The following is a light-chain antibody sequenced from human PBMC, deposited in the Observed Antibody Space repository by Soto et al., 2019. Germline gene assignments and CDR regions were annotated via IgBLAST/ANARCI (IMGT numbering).Light chain of an antibody. J-gene: IGKJ2*01. CDR3: QQYYSIPYT. Sequence: DIVMTQSPDSLAVSLGERATINCKSSQSVFYSSNNRNYLAWYQHKPGQPPKLLIYWASTRESGVPDRFSGSGSGADFTLTIISLQAEDVAVYYCQQYYSIPYTFGQGTKLEIK. CDR1: QSVFYSSNNRNY. CDR2: WAS. V-gene: IGKV4-1*01.